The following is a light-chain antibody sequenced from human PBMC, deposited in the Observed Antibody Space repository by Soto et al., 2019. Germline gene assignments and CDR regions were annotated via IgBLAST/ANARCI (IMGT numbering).Light chain of an antibody. CDR1: QSVSNNY. J-gene: IGKJ5*01. V-gene: IGKV3-20*01. CDR3: QQYGDSPIT. Sequence: EVVLKQSPGTLSLSPGERATLSCRASQSVSNNYLAWYQQKPGQAPRLLIYGASNRATGIPDRFSGSGSGTDFTLTISRLEPEDFALYYCQQYGDSPITFGQGTRLEIK. CDR2: GAS.